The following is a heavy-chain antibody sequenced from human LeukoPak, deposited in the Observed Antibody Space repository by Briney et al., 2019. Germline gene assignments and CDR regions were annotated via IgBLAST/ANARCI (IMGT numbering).Heavy chain of an antibody. D-gene: IGHD2-2*01. CDR3: ARYASLGYYYYMDV. Sequence: GGSLRLSCAASGFTFGSYAMTWARQAPGKGLEWVANIKQDGSEKYYVDSVKGRFTISRDNAKNSLYLQMNSLRAEDTAVYYCARYASLGYYYYMDVWGKGTTVTVSS. V-gene: IGHV3-7*01. CDR2: IKQDGSEK. J-gene: IGHJ6*03. CDR1: GFTFGSYA.